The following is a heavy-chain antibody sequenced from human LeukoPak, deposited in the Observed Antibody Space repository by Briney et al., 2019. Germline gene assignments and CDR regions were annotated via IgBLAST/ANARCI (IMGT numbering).Heavy chain of an antibody. V-gene: IGHV3-23*01. D-gene: IGHD6-19*01. CDR2: ISGSGGST. J-gene: IGHJ6*03. Sequence: GGSLRLSCAASGFTFSSYGMSWVRQAPGKGLEWVSAISGSGGSTYYADSVRGRFTISRDNSKNTLYLQMNSLRAEDTAVYYCARDKRVAVAGTYIYYYYMDVWGNGTTVTISS. CDR1: GFTFSSYG. CDR3: ARDKRVAVAGTYIYYYYMDV.